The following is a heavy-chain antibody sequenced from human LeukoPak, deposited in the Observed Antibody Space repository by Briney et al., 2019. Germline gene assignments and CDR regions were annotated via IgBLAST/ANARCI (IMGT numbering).Heavy chain of an antibody. Sequence: PETLSVPYTVSGGPIYSYYWSWIRQTAGTGLEWIGRLYPGVSTNYNPSLKTPTTTHLYTSKNQFALKLSAVTAADTAVYYCARLKFYDSTGYSPGHYMDVWGKGTTVSVSS. D-gene: IGHD3-22*01. J-gene: IGHJ6*03. CDR1: GGPIYSYY. CDR2: LYPGVST. V-gene: IGHV4-4*07. CDR3: ARLKFYDSTGYSPGHYMDV.